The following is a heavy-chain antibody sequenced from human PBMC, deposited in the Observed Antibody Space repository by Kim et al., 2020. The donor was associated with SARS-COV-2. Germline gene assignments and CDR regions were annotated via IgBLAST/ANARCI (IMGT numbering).Heavy chain of an antibody. J-gene: IGHJ6*02. V-gene: IGHV3-66*01. D-gene: IGHD2-2*01. Sequence: GESLKISCAASGFTVSSTYMSWVRQAPGKGLEWVSLIYSVGSTYYAASVRGRFTISRDNSNNALYLQMTSRRAEDTAVYYCAREDLRCTSGSCYEPTVCYYALDVWGQGTTVTVSS. CDR3: AREDLRCTSGSCYEPTVCYYALDV. CDR2: IYSVGST. CDR1: GFTVSSTY.